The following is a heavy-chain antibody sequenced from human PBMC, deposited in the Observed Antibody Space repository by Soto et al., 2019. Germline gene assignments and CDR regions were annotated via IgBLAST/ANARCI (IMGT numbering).Heavy chain of an antibody. CDR1: GGSISSGSYY. CDR2: IYYSGST. V-gene: IGHV4-31*03. J-gene: IGHJ6*02. Sequence: SETLSLTCTVSGGSISSGSYYWSWIRQHPGKGLEWIGYIYYSGSTYYNPSLKSRVTISVDTSKNQFSLKQSSVTAADTAVYYCARLAGRGFIRLLSGMGVWVQGTTVADSS. CDR3: ARLAGRGFIRLLSGMGV. D-gene: IGHD3-10*01.